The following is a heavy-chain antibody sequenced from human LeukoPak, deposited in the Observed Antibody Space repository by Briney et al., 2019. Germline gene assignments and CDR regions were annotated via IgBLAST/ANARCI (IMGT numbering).Heavy chain of an antibody. D-gene: IGHD3-22*01. V-gene: IGHV3-13*01. CDR2: IWTAGDT. J-gene: IGHJ3*01. Sequence: GGSLRLSCAASGFTFSSYDMHWVRQATGKGLEWVSAIWTAGDTYYPGSWKGRFTISRENAKNSLYLQMTSLRAADTAVYYCARGGGIHDRSPTAPAFDLWGQGTMVSVSS. CDR3: ARGGGIHDRSPTAPAFDL. CDR1: GFTFSSYD.